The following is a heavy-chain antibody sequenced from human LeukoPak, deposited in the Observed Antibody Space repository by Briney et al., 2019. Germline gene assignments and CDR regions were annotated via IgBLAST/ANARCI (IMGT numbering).Heavy chain of an antibody. CDR1: GFTFSSYG. V-gene: IGHV3-33*01. D-gene: IGHD1-26*01. CDR2: IWYDGSNK. CDR3: ARDRGGGSYYLDY. Sequence: PGGSLRLSCAASGFTFSSYGTHWVRQAPGKGLEWVAVIWYDGSNKYYADSVKGRFTISRDNSKNTLYLQMNSLRAEDTAVYYCARDRGGGSYYLDYWGQGTLVTVSS. J-gene: IGHJ4*02.